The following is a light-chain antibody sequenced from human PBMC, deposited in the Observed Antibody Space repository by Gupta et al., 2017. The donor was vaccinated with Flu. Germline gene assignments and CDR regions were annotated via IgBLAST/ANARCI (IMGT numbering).Light chain of an antibody. CDR2: ENK. CDR1: SGTIARNY. CDR3: QSDDSSNLWV. J-gene: IGLJ3*02. V-gene: IGLV6-57*01. Sequence: VTISCTRGSGTIARNYVQWYQQRPGSSPTNVIFENKERPSEGPDRLSGSVNSSSNAASLTISGRKKEDEADYCCQSDDSSNLWVFGGGTKLTVL.